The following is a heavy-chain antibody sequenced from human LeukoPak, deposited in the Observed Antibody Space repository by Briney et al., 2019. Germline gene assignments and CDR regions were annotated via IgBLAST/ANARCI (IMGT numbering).Heavy chain of an antibody. J-gene: IGHJ6*03. CDR1: GGSISSYY. Sequence: SETLSLTCTVSGGSISSYYWSWIRQPAGKGLEWIGRIYTSGSTNYNPSFKSRVTMSVDTSKNQFSLKLSSVTAADTAVYYCARECLLCYTNYYYYYYMDVWGKGTTVTVSS. CDR2: IYTSGST. D-gene: IGHD2-8*01. V-gene: IGHV4-4*07. CDR3: ARECLLCYTNYYYYYYMDV.